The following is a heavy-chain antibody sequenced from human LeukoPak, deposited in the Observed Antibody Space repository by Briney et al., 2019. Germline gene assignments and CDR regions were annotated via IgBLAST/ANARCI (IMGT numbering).Heavy chain of an antibody. V-gene: IGHV3-72*01. Sequence: GGSLRLSCVASGFTFSDHYMDWVRQAPGKGLEWVGRAKNKADSYTIEYAASVRGRFTISRDDSKNSLYLQMNSLKTEDTAVYYCVKDSSFWTFDYWGQGTLVTVSS. CDR3: VKDSSFWTFDY. J-gene: IGHJ4*02. CDR1: GFTFSDHY. CDR2: AKNKADSYTI. D-gene: IGHD6-6*01.